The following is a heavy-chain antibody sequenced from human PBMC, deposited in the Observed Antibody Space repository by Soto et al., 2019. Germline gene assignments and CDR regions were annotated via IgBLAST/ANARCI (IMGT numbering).Heavy chain of an antibody. J-gene: IGHJ4*02. CDR3: ARSMTTVVTLDY. Sequence: PSETLSLTCTVSGGSISSGDYYWSWIRQPPGKGLEWIGYIYYSGSTYYNPSLKSRVTISVDTSKNQFSLKLSSVTAADTAVYYCARSMTTVVTLDYWGQGTLVTVSS. CDR2: IYYSGST. D-gene: IGHD4-17*01. V-gene: IGHV4-30-4*01. CDR1: GGSISSGDYY.